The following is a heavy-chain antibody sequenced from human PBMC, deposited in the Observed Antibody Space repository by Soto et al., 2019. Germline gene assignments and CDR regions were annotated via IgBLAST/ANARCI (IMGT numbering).Heavy chain of an antibody. D-gene: IGHD1-26*01. Sequence: RLSCAASGFTFDDYTMHWVRQAPGKGLEWVSLISWDGGSTYYADSVKGRFTISRDNSKNSLYLQMNSLRTEDTALYYCAKGKGGSSAGAFDYWGQGTLVTVSS. CDR3: AKGKGGSSAGAFDY. V-gene: IGHV3-43*01. J-gene: IGHJ4*02. CDR2: ISWDGGST. CDR1: GFTFDDYT.